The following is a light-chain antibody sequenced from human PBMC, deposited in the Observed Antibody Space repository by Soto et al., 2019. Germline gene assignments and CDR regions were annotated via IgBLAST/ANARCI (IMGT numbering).Light chain of an antibody. CDR1: QSVSSY. Sequence: EIVLTQSPATLSLSPGERATLSCRASQSVSSYLAWYQQKPGQAPRLLIYGASSRATGIPDRFSGSGSGTDFNLTISRLETEDFAVYECQQYGSSTITFGQGTRLEIK. J-gene: IGKJ5*01. CDR2: GAS. CDR3: QQYGSSTIT. V-gene: IGKV3-20*01.